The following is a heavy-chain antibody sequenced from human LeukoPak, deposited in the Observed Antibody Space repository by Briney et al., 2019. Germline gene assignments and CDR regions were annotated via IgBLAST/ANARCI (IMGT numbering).Heavy chain of an antibody. CDR3: ARVPGIAAAASTKFGAFDI. J-gene: IGHJ3*02. Sequence: PGRALRLSCAASGFSVSSNYVSWVRQAPGKGLEWVSVIYSGGTTYYADSIKGRFTISRDNSKNTLYLQMNSLRAEDTAVYYCARVPGIAAAASTKFGAFDIWGQGTMVTVSS. CDR2: IYSGGTT. CDR1: GFSVSSNY. V-gene: IGHV3-53*01. D-gene: IGHD6-13*01.